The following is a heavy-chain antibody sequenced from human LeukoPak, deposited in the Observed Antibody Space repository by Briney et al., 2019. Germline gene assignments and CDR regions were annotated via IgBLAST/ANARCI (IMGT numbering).Heavy chain of an antibody. CDR1: GFTFDDYG. CDR3: VKDWAESGSYHAFDI. Sequence: PGRSLRLSCAASGFTFDDYGMHWGPEAPGKGVEGVSGMRWNCVGIGYADSVKGRFTISRGNDKNSLNLHMNSLRAEDTAFYYCVKDWAESGSYHAFDIWGQGTMVTVSS. J-gene: IGHJ3*02. V-gene: IGHV3-9*01. D-gene: IGHD3-10*01. CDR2: MRWNCVGI.